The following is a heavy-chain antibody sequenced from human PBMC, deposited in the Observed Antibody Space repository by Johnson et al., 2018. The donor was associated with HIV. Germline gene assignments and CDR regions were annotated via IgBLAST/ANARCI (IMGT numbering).Heavy chain of an antibody. CDR2: ISSDGSNK. D-gene: IGHD1-26*01. CDR3: THYSGSFYMGAFDI. V-gene: IGHV3-30*03. J-gene: IGHJ3*02. CDR1: GFTFSSYG. Sequence: QVQLVESGGGLVKPGGSLRLSCAASGFTFSSYGMHWVRQAPGKGLEWVAFISSDGSNKYFAVSVTGRFSISRDNSKNSLYLQMNSLRAEDTALYYCTHYSGSFYMGAFDIWGQGTMVTVSS.